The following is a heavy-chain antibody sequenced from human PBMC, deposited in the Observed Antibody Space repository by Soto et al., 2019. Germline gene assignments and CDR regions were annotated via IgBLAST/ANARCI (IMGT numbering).Heavy chain of an antibody. Sequence: QVQLVESGGGMVQPGRSLRLSCAASGFTFSRHAMHWVRQAPVKGLEWVAVISYDGSEKYYADSVKGRFTISRDSSKNTLYLQMDSLGPEDTAVYYCAREVGGSSPPGWGQGTLVTVFS. J-gene: IGHJ4*02. CDR2: ISYDGSEK. D-gene: IGHD6-6*01. CDR1: GFTFSRHA. V-gene: IGHV3-30-3*01. CDR3: AREVGGSSPPG.